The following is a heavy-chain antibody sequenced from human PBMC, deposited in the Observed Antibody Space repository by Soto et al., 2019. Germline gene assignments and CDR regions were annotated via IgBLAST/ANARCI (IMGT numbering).Heavy chain of an antibody. D-gene: IGHD3-16*01. V-gene: IGHV4-59*01. CDR3: ARGEIMNPYYYGMDV. CDR2: IYYSGST. CDR1: GGSISSYY. J-gene: IGHJ6*02. Sequence: SETLSLTCTVSGGSISSYYWSWIRQPPGKGLEWIGYIYYSGSTNYNPSLKSRVTISVDTSKNQFSLKLSSVTAADTAVYYCARGEIMNPYYYGMDVWGQGTTVTVSS.